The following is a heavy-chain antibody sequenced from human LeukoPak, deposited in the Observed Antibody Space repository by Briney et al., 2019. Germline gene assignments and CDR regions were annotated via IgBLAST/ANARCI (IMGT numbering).Heavy chain of an antibody. CDR1: SFTFSDYA. Sequence: PGGSLRLSCAASSFTFSDYAMNWVRQAPGKGLEWVSTISGSGESTYYADSVKGRFTISRDNSKNTLYLQVSSLRAEDTAVFYCAKGYGSVAPSAYDHWGQGTLVTVSS. CDR2: ISGSGEST. V-gene: IGHV3-23*01. CDR3: AKGYGSVAPSAYDH. D-gene: IGHD2-2*01. J-gene: IGHJ4*02.